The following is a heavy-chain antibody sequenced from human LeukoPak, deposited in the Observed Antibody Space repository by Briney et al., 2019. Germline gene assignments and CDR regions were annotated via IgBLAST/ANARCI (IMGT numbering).Heavy chain of an antibody. CDR3: VRDLILVWTPGDDFDF. V-gene: IGHV3-74*01. D-gene: IGHD3-16*01. CDR2: INEDATTI. J-gene: IGHJ4*02. CDR1: GFAFSAYW. Sequence: GGSLRLSCAASGFAFSAYWMHWVRQAPGKGLEWVSRINEDATTITYADSVKGRFIISRDNSKKSLYLQMNNLRAEDTAVYYCVRDLILVWTPGDDFDFWGQGTLVIVS.